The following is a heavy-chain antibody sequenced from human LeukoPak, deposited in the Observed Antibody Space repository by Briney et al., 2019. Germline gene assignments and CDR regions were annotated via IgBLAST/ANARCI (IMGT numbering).Heavy chain of an antibody. CDR1: GYTFINYG. CDR2: INTDNHKT. V-gene: IGHV1-18*01. J-gene: IGHJ4*02. Sequence: GAAVKVSCKASGYTFINYGVSWVRQAPGQGLEWMGWINTDNHKTNYAQKFQGRITMTADTSTSTAFMELRSLRSDDTAVYYCARDLSAYYGLLAPLDYWGQGTLLTVSS. D-gene: IGHD3-3*01. CDR3: ARDLSAYYGLLAPLDY.